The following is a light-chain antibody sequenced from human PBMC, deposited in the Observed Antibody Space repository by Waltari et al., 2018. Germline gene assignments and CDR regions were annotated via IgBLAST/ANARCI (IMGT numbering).Light chain of an antibody. V-gene: IGKV3-11*01. Sequence: EIVLTQSPATLSLSPGERATLSCRASQSVSSYLAWYQKKPGQAPRLLIYDASNRATGIPARFSGSGSGTDFTLTISSLEPEDFAVYYCQQRSNYTFGQGTKLEIK. CDR1: QSVSSY. J-gene: IGKJ2*01. CDR3: QQRSNYT. CDR2: DAS.